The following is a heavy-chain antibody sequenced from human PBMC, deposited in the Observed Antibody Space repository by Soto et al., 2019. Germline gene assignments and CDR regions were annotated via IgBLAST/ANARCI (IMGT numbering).Heavy chain of an antibody. CDR1: GYTFTSHA. CDR3: ARATYFDFWSGYPQEYYTGMDV. Sequence: QVHLVQSGAEMKKPGASVKVSCKASGYTFTSHAIHWVRQAPGQSLEWMGRINVGDNNTKYSQKFQGRVTITSATXXXXXYMELRSLRSEDTAVYFCARATYFDFWSGYPQEYYTGMDVWGPGTTVIVS. J-gene: IGHJ6*02. D-gene: IGHD3-3*01. V-gene: IGHV1-3*01. CDR2: INVGDNNT.